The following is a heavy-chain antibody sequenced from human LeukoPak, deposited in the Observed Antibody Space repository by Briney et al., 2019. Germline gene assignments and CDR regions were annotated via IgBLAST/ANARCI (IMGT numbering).Heavy chain of an antibody. CDR1: GGSISSYY. CDR2: IYYSGST. J-gene: IGHJ4*02. CDR3: ARAYSSLYFDY. V-gene: IGHV4-59*01. Sequence: PSETLSLTCTVSGGSISSYYWSWIRQPPGKGLEWIGYIYYSGSTNYNPSLKSRVTISVDTSKNQFSLKLSSVTAADTAVYYCARAYSSLYFDYWGQGTLVTVSS. D-gene: IGHD6-19*01.